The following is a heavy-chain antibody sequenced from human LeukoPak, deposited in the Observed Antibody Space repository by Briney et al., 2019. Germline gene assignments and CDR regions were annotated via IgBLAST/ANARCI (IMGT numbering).Heavy chain of an antibody. J-gene: IGHJ4*02. Sequence: SETLSLTCAVYGGSFSGYYWSWIRQHPGKGLEWIGYIYYSGSTYYNPSLKSRVTISVDTSKNQFSLRLSSVTAADTAVYYCARGQWIQLWFRGHNFDYWGQGTLVTVSS. D-gene: IGHD5-18*01. CDR1: GGSFSGYY. V-gene: IGHV4-31*11. CDR3: ARGQWIQLWFRGHNFDY. CDR2: IYYSGST.